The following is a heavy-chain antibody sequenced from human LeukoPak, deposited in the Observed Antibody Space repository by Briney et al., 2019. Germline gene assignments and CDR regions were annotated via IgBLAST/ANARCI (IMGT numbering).Heavy chain of an antibody. CDR1: GFTFSSYA. Sequence: PGGSLRLSCAASGFTFSSYAMSWVRQAPGKGLEWVAFIRNVGNNKYHADSVKGRFTISRDNSKSTQYLQMNSLRAEDTALYYCVRDFEWGFDHWGQGTLVTVSS. J-gene: IGHJ4*02. CDR3: VRDFEWGFDH. V-gene: IGHV3-30*02. D-gene: IGHD3-9*01. CDR2: IRNVGNNK.